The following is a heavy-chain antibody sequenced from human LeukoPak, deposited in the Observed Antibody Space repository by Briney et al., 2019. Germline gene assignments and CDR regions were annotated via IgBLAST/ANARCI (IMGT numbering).Heavy chain of an antibody. V-gene: IGHV3-23*01. CDR1: GFTFTNYP. Sequence: GGSLRLSCAASGFTFTNYPMTWVRQAPGKGLEWVSVISGSGGTTYYADSVKGRFTISRDNSKNTLYLQMNSLRAEDTAVYYCAREHTGKDPEDYFDYWGQGTLVTVSS. D-gene: IGHD1-14*01. CDR2: ISGSGGTT. J-gene: IGHJ4*02. CDR3: AREHTGKDPEDYFDY.